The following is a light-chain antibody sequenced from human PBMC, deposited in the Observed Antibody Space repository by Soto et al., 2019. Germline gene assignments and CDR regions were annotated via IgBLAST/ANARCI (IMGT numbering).Light chain of an antibody. J-gene: IGKJ1*01. V-gene: IGKV3-15*01. Sequence: EVVLTQSPDTLSLSPGERATLSCRASQSVGTFFAWYQQKPGQAPRLLIYRASTRANGVPARFSASGSGTELTLTISSLQSEDSAVYYCHQYSNWPPWTFGPGTKVDIK. CDR3: HQYSNWPPWT. CDR1: QSVGTF. CDR2: RAS.